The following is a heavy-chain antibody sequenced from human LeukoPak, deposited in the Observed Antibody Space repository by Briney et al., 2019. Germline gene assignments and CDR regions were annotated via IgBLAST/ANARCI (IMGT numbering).Heavy chain of an antibody. D-gene: IGHD4-11*01. CDR3: ARDSVTPYYYYYYGMDV. Sequence: GGSLRLSCAASGFTFSSYSMNWVRQAPGKGLEWVSSINSSSSYIYYTDSVKGRFTISRDNAKNSLYMQMNSLRAEDTAVYYCARDSVTPYYYYYYGMDVWGQGTTVTVSS. J-gene: IGHJ6*02. CDR1: GFTFSSYS. CDR2: INSSSSYI. V-gene: IGHV3-21*01.